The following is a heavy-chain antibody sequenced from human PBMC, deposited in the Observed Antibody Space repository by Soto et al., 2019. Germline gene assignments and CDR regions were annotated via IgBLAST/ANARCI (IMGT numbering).Heavy chain of an antibody. CDR2: ISYSGSS. D-gene: IGHD2-2*01. J-gene: IGHJ4*02. CDR1: GGSNIRDGYY. Sequence: QVQLQESGPGLVKPSQTLSLTCTVSGGSNIRDGYYWSWIRQHPGKGLEWIAYISYSGSSYSNPSLTSRVTISADTSKTQFSLRLTSVTAADTAVDFCARATPAGSADFWGQGTLVTVSS. V-gene: IGHV4-31*03. CDR3: ARATPAGSADF.